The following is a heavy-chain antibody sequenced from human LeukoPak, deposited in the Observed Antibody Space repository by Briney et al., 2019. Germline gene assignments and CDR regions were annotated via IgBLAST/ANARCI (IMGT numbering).Heavy chain of an antibody. CDR1: GFTFNNAW. D-gene: IGHD3-22*01. J-gene: IGHJ4*02. CDR2: IKSKADGGTT. V-gene: IGHV3-15*01. Sequence: GGSLRLSCAASGFTFNNAWMSWVRQAPGKGREWVGRIKSKADGGTTDYAAPVKGRFTISRDDSKITLYLQLISLKTEDTAVYYCTTAHYYDSPYDYWGQGTLVTVSS. CDR3: TTAHYYDSPYDY.